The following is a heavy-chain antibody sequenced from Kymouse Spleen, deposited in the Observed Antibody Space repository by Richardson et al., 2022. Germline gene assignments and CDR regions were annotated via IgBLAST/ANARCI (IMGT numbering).Heavy chain of an antibody. D-gene: IGHD6-19*01. J-gene: IGHJ6*02. V-gene: IGHV4-61*01. CDR2: IYYSGST. CDR1: GGSVSSGSYY. Sequence: QVQLQESGPGLVKPSETLSLTCTVSGGSVSSGSYYWSWIRQPPGKGLEWIGYIYYSGSTNYNPSLKSRVTISVDTSKNQFSLKLSSVTAADTAVYYCARASSGWYYYYYGMDVWGQGTTVTVSS. CDR3: ARASSGWYYYYYGMDV.